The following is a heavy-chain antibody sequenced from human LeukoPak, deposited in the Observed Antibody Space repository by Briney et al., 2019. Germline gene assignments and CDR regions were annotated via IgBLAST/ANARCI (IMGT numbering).Heavy chain of an antibody. CDR1: GFTFSSYA. CDR2: INGSGGST. Sequence: PGGSLRLSCAASGFTFSSYAMSWVRQAPGKGLEWVSAINGSGGSTYYADSVKGRFTISRDNSKNTLYPQVNSLRAEDTAVYYCAKDGSGGVFGMDVWGQGTTVTVSS. J-gene: IGHJ6*02. V-gene: IGHV3-23*01. D-gene: IGHD2-15*01. CDR3: AKDGSGGVFGMDV.